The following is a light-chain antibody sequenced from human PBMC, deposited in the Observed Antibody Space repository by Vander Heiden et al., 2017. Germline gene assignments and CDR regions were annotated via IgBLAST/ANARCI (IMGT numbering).Light chain of an antibody. V-gene: IGLV2-23*02. J-gene: IGLJ2*01. Sequence: QSALTQPASVSASPGQSITISCTGTSSDVGNYNFVSWYQHHPGKAPKLMIYEVIKRPSGVSNRFSGSKSGNTASLTISGLQAEDEADYYCCLYGDSNTLVFGGGTKLTVL. CDR1: SSDVGNYNF. CDR2: EVI. CDR3: CLYGDSNTLV.